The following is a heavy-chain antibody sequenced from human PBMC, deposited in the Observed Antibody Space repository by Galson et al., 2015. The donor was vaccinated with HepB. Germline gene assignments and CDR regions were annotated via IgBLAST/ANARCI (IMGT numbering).Heavy chain of an antibody. D-gene: IGHD1-1*01. CDR1: GGSIRSYY. V-gene: IGHV4-59*08. CDR3: VRQPGDTAAFDI. Sequence: ETLSLTCTVPGGSIRSYYWSWIRQSPGKGLEWIAYTHYDGTTKYNPSLKSRVTISVDTSNNQFSLRLSSVTAADTAVYYCVRQPGDTAAFDIWGQGTMVTVSS. J-gene: IGHJ3*02. CDR2: THYDGTT.